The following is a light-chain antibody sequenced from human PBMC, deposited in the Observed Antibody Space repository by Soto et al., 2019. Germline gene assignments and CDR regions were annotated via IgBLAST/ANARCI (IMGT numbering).Light chain of an antibody. CDR1: QIVISNH. V-gene: IGKV3-20*01. J-gene: IGKJ4*01. CDR2: GAA. Sequence: ETVLTQSPGTLSLSPGERATLSCRASQIVISNHLAWYQQKVGQAPRLLITGAASRAPGIPDRFSGRGSGTDFTLTISSLEPEDFAVYCCQQYGTAFTFGGGTKVEIK. CDR3: QQYGTAFT.